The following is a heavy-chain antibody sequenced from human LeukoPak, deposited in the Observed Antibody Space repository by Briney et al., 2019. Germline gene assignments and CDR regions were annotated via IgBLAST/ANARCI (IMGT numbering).Heavy chain of an antibody. Sequence: TGGSLRLSCAASGFTFDDYAMHWVRQAPGKGLEWVSGISWNSGSIGYADSVKGRFTISRDNAKNSLYLQMNSLRAEDTALYYCAKDMSSGLYGMDVWGQGTTVTVSS. CDR3: AKDMSSGLYGMDV. CDR1: GFTFDDYA. J-gene: IGHJ6*02. V-gene: IGHV3-9*01. CDR2: ISWNSGSI. D-gene: IGHD6-19*01.